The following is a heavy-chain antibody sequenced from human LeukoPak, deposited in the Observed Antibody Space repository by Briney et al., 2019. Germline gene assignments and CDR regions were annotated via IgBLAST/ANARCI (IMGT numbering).Heavy chain of an antibody. J-gene: IGHJ4*02. CDR3: ARPNDFWSGYYHY. CDR2: IYPGDSDT. CDR1: GYSVTSYW. V-gene: IGHV5-51*01. Sequence: GESLKISCKGSGYSVTSYWIGWVRQMPGKGLEWMGIIYPGDSDTRYSPSFQGQVTISADKSISTAYLQWSSLKASDTAMYYCARPNDFWSGYYHYWGQGTLVTVSS. D-gene: IGHD3-3*01.